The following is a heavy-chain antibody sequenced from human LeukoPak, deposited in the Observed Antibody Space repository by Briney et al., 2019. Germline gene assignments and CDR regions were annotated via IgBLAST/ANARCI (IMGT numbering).Heavy chain of an antibody. Sequence: SETLSLTCTVSGGSISSHYWSWIRQPPGKGLEWIGYIYYSGSTNYNPSLKSRVTISVDTSKNQFSLKLSSVTAADTAVYYCARGSNDDILTGYYPWYFDYWGQGTLVTVSS. D-gene: IGHD3-9*01. CDR1: GGSISSHY. CDR3: ARGSNDDILTGYYPWYFDY. V-gene: IGHV4-59*11. J-gene: IGHJ4*02. CDR2: IYYSGST.